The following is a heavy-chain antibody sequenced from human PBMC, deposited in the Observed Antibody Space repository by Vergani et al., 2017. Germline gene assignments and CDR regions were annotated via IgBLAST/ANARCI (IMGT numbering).Heavy chain of an antibody. V-gene: IGHV3-72*01. CDR3: VRVKGSNWNDHLYDI. Sequence: EVQLVESGGGLVKPGGSLRLSCEASGFIFNNAWMSWVRQAPGKGLEWVGRIRNKANDYTTQYAASVKGRFTISRDDSKSYLYLQMNSLQTEDTALYYCVRVKGSNWNDHLYDIWGQGTLVTVSS. J-gene: IGHJ3*02. D-gene: IGHD1-1*01. CDR2: IRNKANDYTT. CDR1: GFIFNNAW.